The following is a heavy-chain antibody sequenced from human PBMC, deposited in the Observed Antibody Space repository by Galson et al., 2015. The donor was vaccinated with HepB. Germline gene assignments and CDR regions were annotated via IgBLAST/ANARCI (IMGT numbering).Heavy chain of an antibody. CDR3: ARDGAEATPNDY. CDR1: GFSFSSYW. V-gene: IGHV3-74*01. Sequence: SLRLSCAASGFSFSSYWMHWVRQAPGKGLEWMAGIKTDGSVTVYADSVQGRLTISRDTAKNTVYMQMNSLSDDDTDMYYCARDGAEATPNDYWGQGTLVTVSS. J-gene: IGHJ4*02. CDR2: IKTDGSVT. D-gene: IGHD5-12*01.